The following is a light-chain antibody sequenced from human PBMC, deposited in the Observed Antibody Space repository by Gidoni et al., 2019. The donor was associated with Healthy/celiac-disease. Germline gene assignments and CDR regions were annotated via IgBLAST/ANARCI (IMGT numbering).Light chain of an antibody. CDR2: KAS. J-gene: IGKJ1*01. CDR1: QSISSW. V-gene: IGKV1-5*03. Sequence: DIQMIQSPSTLSASVGDRVTITCRASQSISSWLAWYQQKPGKAPKLLIYKASSLESGVPSRFSGSGAGTEFTLTISSLQPDDFATYYCQQYNSYWTCGQGTKVEIK. CDR3: QQYNSYWT.